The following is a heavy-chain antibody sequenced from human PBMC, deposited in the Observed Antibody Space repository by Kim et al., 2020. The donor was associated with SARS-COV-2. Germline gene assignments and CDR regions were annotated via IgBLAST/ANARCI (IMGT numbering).Heavy chain of an antibody. CDR1: GFTFSTYW. CDR2: IKQDGSEK. D-gene: IGHD2-2*01. V-gene: IGHV3-7*03. CDR3: ARDRTVNDY. Sequence: GGSLRLSCATSGFTFSTYWMTWVRQTPGKGLEWVANIKQDGSEKYYVDSVKGRFTISRDNAKNSLYLQMNSLRAEDTAVYYCARDRTVNDYWGQGTLVTV. J-gene: IGHJ4*02.